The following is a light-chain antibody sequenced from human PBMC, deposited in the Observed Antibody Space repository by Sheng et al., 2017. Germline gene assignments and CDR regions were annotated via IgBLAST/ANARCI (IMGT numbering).Light chain of an antibody. CDR2: GAS. Sequence: ETVMTQSPATLSVSPGERATLSCRASQSVSSNLAWYQQKRGQAPRLLIYGASTRATGIPARFSGSGSGTEFTLTISSLQSADFAVYYCQQYKNWPGTFGQGTKLEIK. V-gene: IGKV3-15*01. CDR1: QSVSSN. CDR3: QQYKNWPGT. J-gene: IGKJ2*02.